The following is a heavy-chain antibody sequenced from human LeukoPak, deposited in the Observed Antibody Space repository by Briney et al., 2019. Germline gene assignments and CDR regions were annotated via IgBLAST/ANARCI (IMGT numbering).Heavy chain of an antibody. CDR1: GVSFSSYY. Sequence: SETLSLTCAVYGVSFSSYYWSWIRQPPGKGLEWIGEINHSGSTNYNPSLKSRVTISVDTSKNQFSLKLSSVTAADTAVYYCARSSSWYRWFDPWGQGTLVTVSS. J-gene: IGHJ5*02. V-gene: IGHV4-34*01. CDR3: ARSSSWYRWFDP. D-gene: IGHD6-13*01. CDR2: INHSGST.